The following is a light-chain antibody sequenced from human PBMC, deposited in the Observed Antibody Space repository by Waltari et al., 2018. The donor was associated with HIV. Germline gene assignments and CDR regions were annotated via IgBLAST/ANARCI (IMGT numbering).Light chain of an antibody. CDR2: RNN. CDR3: AAWDDSLSVVV. CDR1: SSNIGSNY. Sequence: QSVLTQPPSASGTPGQRVTISCSGSSSNIGSNYVHWYQPRPGTAPKLLIYRNNQRPSGVPDRFSGSKSGTSASLAISGLRSEDEADYYCAAWDDSLSVVVFGGGTKLTVL. J-gene: IGLJ2*01. V-gene: IGLV1-47*01.